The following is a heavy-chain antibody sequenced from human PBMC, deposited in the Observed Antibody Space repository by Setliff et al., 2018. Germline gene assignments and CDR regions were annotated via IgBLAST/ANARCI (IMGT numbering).Heavy chain of an antibody. CDR3: ARLPPLVQNNGASNHAFDV. V-gene: IGHV2-70*04. Sequence: GSGPTLVNPTQPLTLTCTFSGFSLSTTETHVSWIRQPPGKAPEWLARLDWDDDKFYNTSLRSRLTLSKDTSKNQVILTMTNMDPADTATYYCARLPPLVQNNGASNHAFDVWGPGAVVTVSS. D-gene: IGHD6-6*01. CDR1: GFSLSTTETH. J-gene: IGHJ3*01. CDR2: LDWDDDK.